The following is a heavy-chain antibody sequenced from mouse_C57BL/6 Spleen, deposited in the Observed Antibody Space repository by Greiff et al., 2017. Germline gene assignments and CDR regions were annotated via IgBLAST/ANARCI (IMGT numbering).Heavy chain of an antibody. CDR1: GYTFTSYW. Sequence: VQLQESGAELVKPGASVKLSCKASGYTFTSYWMQWVKQRPGQGLEWIGEIDPSDSYTNYNQKFKGKATLTVDTSSSTAYMQLSSLTSEDSAVYYCARVWAPYYFDYWGQGTTLTVSS. CDR2: IDPSDSYT. D-gene: IGHD4-1*01. CDR3: ARVWAPYYFDY. J-gene: IGHJ2*01. V-gene: IGHV1-50*01.